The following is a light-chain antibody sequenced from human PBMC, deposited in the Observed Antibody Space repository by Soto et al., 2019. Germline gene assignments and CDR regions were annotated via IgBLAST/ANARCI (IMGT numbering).Light chain of an antibody. J-gene: IGKJ1*01. CDR1: QSVRSN. Sequence: DIVMTQSPATLSVSPGERATLSCRASQSVRSNLAWYQQKPGQAHRLLIYGASTRATGIPARFSGRGSGTEFTLTISRLQSEDFAVYYCQQYNNWLWTFGQGTKVEIK. CDR2: GAS. CDR3: QQYNNWLWT. V-gene: IGKV3-15*01.